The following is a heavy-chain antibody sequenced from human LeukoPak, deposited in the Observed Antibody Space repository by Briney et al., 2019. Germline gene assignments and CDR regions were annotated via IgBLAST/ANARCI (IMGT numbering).Heavy chain of an antibody. D-gene: IGHD2-8*01. Sequence: PGGSLRLSCAASGFSFSSYGMHWVRQAPGKGLDWVAVISNDGNIEYYADSVKGRFTISRDNSKNTLYLEMNSLRAEDTAVYKCAKDRMAINSALEHWGQGTLATVSS. V-gene: IGHV3-30*18. CDR2: ISNDGNIE. CDR1: GFSFSSYG. CDR3: AKDRMAINSALEH. J-gene: IGHJ4*02.